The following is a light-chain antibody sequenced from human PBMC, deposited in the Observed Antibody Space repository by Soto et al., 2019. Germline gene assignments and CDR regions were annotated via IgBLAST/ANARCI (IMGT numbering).Light chain of an antibody. Sequence: DIQITQSPSSLSASVRDSVTITCRASQSISSYLNWYQQKPGKAPKLLIYAASSLHSGVPSRFSGSGSGTDFTLTVSSMKPEDFATYVCQQSYSTPRTVGKGTKVDI. CDR2: AAS. V-gene: IGKV1-39*01. CDR1: QSISSY. J-gene: IGKJ1*01. CDR3: QQSYSTPRT.